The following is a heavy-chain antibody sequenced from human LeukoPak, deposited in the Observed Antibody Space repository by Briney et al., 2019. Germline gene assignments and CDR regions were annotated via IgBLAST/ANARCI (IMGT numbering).Heavy chain of an antibody. CDR2: IIPILGIA. CDR3: ARDPPVDTGRRNY. J-gene: IGHJ4*02. CDR1: GSTFSSYA. Sequence: GASVKLSCKASGSTFSSYAISWVRQAPGQGLEWMGRIIPILGIANYAQKFQGRVTITADKSTSTAYIELSSLRSEDTAVYYCARDPPVDTGRRNYWGQGTLVTVSS. D-gene: IGHD5-18*01. V-gene: IGHV1-69*04.